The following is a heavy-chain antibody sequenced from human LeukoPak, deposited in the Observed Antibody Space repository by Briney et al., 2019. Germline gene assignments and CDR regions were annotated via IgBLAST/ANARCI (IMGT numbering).Heavy chain of an antibody. CDR2: IYYSGST. Sequence: SETLSLTCTVSGGSISSYYWSWIRQPPGKGLEWIGYIYYSGSTNYNPSLKSRVTISVDTSKNQFSLKLSSVTAADTAVYYCARDCGYCSADAFDIWGQGTTVTVSS. J-gene: IGHJ3*02. CDR3: ARDCGYCSADAFDI. V-gene: IGHV4-59*01. CDR1: GGSISSYY. D-gene: IGHD2-15*01.